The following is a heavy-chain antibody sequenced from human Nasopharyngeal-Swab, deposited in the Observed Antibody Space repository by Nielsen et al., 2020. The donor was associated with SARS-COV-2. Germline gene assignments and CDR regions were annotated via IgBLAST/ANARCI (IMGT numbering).Heavy chain of an antibody. CDR1: GFTFSIYD. Sequence: LSLTCAASGFTFSIYDMHWVRQATGKGLEWVSAIGTAGDTYYPGSVKGRFTISRENAKNSLYLQMNSLRAGDTAVYYCARAHYGGTYYYYYGMDVWGQGTTVTVSS. CDR3: ARAHYGGTYYYYYGMDV. D-gene: IGHD4-23*01. CDR2: IGTAGDT. V-gene: IGHV3-13*01. J-gene: IGHJ6*02.